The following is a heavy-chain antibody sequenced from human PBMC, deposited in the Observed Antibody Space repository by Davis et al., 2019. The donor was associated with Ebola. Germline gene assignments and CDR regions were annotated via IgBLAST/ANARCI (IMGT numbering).Heavy chain of an antibody. CDR3: QGVVYYYGSGSYYSDY. CDR1: GFVFENHQ. V-gene: IGHV3-73*01. D-gene: IGHD3-10*01. CDR2: IRSKANSYAT. J-gene: IGHJ4*02. Sequence: GESLKISCIASGFVFENHQMSWVRQASGKGLEWVGRIRSKANSYATAYAASVKGRFTISRVDSKNTAYLQMNSLKTEDTAVYYCQGVVYYYGSGSYYSDYWGQGTLVTVSS.